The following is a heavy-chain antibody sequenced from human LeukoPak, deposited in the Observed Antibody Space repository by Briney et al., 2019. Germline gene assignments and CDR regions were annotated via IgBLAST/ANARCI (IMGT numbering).Heavy chain of an antibody. CDR1: GFTLSNYW. CDR3: ASLGQLLDY. Sequence: TGGSLGLSCAASGFTLSNYWMNWVRQAPGKGLEWVSSISSSSSYIYYADSVKGRFTISRDNAKNSLYLQMNSLRAEDTAVYYCASLGQLLDYWGQGTLVTVSS. D-gene: IGHD1-26*01. J-gene: IGHJ4*02. CDR2: ISSSSSYI. V-gene: IGHV3-21*01.